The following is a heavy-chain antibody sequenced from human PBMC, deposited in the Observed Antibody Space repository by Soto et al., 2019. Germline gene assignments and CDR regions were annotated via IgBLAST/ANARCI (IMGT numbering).Heavy chain of an antibody. J-gene: IGHJ3*02. D-gene: IGHD6-13*01. V-gene: IGHV3-23*01. Sequence: GALRLSCAASGFAFSSYGMSWVRQAPGKGLEWVSGISGSGANTYYAASVKGRFTISRDNSEHTLFLQMNSLRDKDTAVYLCAKVSSSGWYDAFDIWGQGTLVTVSS. CDR2: ISGSGANT. CDR3: AKVSSSGWYDAFDI. CDR1: GFAFSSYG.